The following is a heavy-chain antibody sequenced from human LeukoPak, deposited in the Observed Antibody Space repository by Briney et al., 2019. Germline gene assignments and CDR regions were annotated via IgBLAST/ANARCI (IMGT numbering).Heavy chain of an antibody. CDR2: ISYDGSNK. CDR3: ARVLTSGYDWNWFDP. J-gene: IGHJ5*02. V-gene: IGHV3-30*04. Sequence: GGSLRLSCAASGFTFSSYAMHWVRQAPGKGLEWVAVISYDGSNKYYADSVKGRFTVSRDNAKNSLFLQMNTLRAEDSAVYYCARVLTSGYDWNWFDPWGQGTLVTVSS. D-gene: IGHD5-12*01. CDR1: GFTFSSYA.